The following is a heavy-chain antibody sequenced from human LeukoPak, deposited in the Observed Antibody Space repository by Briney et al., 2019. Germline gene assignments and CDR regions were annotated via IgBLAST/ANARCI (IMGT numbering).Heavy chain of an antibody. CDR3: ARGVYIAAAQYGY. Sequence: SETLSLPCTVSGGSISSYYWSWLRQPPGKALERIGYIYYGETTNYNSTLKSQITISVDTSKMQFSLKLSSVTAADTAVYYCARGVYIAAAQYGYGDQRTLVTVSS. V-gene: IGHV4-59*13. D-gene: IGHD6-13*01. CDR2: IYYGETT. J-gene: IGHJ4*02. CDR1: GGSISSYY.